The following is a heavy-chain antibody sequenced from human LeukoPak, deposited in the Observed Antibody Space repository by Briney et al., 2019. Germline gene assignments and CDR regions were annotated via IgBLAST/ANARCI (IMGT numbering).Heavy chain of an antibody. CDR2: IYYSGRT. CDR3: ARYSSSFYYYYMDV. CDR1: GGSISSYY. D-gene: IGHD6-6*01. Sequence: SETLSLTCTVSGGSISSYYWSWIRQPPGKGLEWIGYIYYSGRTNYNPSLKSRVTISVDTSKNQFSLKLSSVTAADTAVYYCARYSSSFYYYYMDVWGKGTTVTVSS. J-gene: IGHJ6*03. V-gene: IGHV4-59*01.